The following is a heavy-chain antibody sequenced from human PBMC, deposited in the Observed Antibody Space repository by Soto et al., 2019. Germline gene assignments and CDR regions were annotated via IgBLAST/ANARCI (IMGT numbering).Heavy chain of an antibody. CDR2: INPSGGST. J-gene: IGHJ6*02. D-gene: IGHD1-1*01. Sequence: GASVKVSCKASGYTFTSYYMHWVRQAPGQGLEWMGIINPSGGSTSYAQKFQGRVTMTRDTSTSTVYMELSSLRSEDTAVYYCARDRPTVTTLPYYYYYGMDVWGQGTTVTVSS. V-gene: IGHV1-46*03. CDR1: GYTFTSYY. CDR3: ARDRPTVTTLPYYYYYGMDV.